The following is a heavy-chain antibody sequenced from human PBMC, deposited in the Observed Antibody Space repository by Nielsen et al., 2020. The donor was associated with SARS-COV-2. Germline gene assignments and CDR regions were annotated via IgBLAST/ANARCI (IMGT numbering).Heavy chain of an antibody. J-gene: IGHJ4*02. V-gene: IGHV3-21*01. CDR1: GFTFSDYS. D-gene: IGHD2-15*01. CDR3: TRGFYSQSDC. CDR2: ISGDSNYI. Sequence: GESLKISCTASGFTFSDYSMNWLRPPPGKGLEWVVFISGDSNYIFYSELVKGRFTMSRDNGKNSLYLQMNTLRSEDTALYYCTRGFYSQSDCWGQGTLVTVSS.